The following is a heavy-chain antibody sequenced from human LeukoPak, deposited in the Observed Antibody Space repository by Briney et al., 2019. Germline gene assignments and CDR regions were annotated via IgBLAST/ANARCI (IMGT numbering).Heavy chain of an antibody. J-gene: IGHJ4*02. CDR3: ARDWLATTFDY. Sequence: GGSLRLSCAAYGFTFSSYWMSWVRQAPGKGLEWVANIKQDGSEKNYVDSVKGRFTISRDNVKNSLYLQMNSLRAEDTAVYYCARDWLATTFDYWGQGTLVTVSS. CDR2: IKQDGSEK. CDR1: GFTFSSYW. V-gene: IGHV3-7*01. D-gene: IGHD5-12*01.